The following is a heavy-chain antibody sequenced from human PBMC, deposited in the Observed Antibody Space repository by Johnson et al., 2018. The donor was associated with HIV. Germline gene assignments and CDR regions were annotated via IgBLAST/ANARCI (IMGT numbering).Heavy chain of an antibody. CDR1: GFTFSNAW. CDR3: ARPQGTGDAFDI. J-gene: IGHJ3*02. CDR2: ISSSGSTI. V-gene: IGHV3-48*01. Sequence: VQLVESGGGLIKPGGSLRLSCAASGFTFSNAWMSWVRQGPGQGLEWVSYISSSGSTIYYADSVKGRFTISRDNSKNTLYLQMNSLRAEDTAVYYCARPQGTGDAFDIWGQGTMVTVSS. D-gene: IGHD1-1*01.